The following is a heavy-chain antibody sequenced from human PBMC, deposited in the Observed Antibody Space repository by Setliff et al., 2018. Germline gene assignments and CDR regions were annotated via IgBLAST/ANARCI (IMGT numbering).Heavy chain of an antibody. Sequence: GASVKVSCKASGYTFTSYYMHWVRQAPGQGLEWMGIINPSGGSTSYAQKFQGRVTMTGDTSTSTVYMELSSLRSEDTAVYYCARVGRYVDTAMVFDYWGQGTLVTVSS. D-gene: IGHD5-18*01. CDR1: GYTFTSYY. V-gene: IGHV1-46*01. CDR3: ARVGRYVDTAMVFDY. CDR2: INPSGGST. J-gene: IGHJ4*02.